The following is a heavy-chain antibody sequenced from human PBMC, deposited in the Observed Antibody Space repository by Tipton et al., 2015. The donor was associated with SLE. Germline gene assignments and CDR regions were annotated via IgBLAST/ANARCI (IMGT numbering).Heavy chain of an antibody. D-gene: IGHD1-14*01. CDR3: AGGLDRAKTGY. Sequence: TLSLTCTVSGVSVSSHYWSWVRQSPGKGLEWIGFVHHSRGTNYNPSLKSRVIISEDTSKKQFSLKLDSVTAADTAVYFCAGGLDRAKTGYWGQGTLVTVSS. CDR2: VHHSRGT. CDR1: GVSVSSHY. J-gene: IGHJ4*02. V-gene: IGHV4-59*02.